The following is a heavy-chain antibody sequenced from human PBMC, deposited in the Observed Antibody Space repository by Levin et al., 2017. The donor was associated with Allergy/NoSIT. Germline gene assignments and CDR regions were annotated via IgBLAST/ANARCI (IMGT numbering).Heavy chain of an antibody. CDR3: LGWTSGHPH. J-gene: IGHJ4*02. V-gene: IGHV3-72*01. CDR1: GLIFSDHD. CDR2: SRNKASDYTT. Sequence: HPGGSLRLSCAASGLIFSDHDMDWVRQAPGKGLEWVGRSRNKASDYTTEYAASVKGRVTISRDASKNAVYLQMNSLKTEDTAVYYCLGWTSGHPHWGRGTLVTVSS. D-gene: IGHD3/OR15-3a*01.